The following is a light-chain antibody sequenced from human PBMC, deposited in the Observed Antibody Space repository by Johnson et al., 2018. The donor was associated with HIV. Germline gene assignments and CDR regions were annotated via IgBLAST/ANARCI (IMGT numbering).Light chain of an antibody. CDR3: GTWDSSLSPYV. J-gene: IGLJ1*01. CDR1: SSNIGNNY. Sequence: QSVLTQPPSVSAAPGQKVTISCSGSSSNIGNNYVSWYQQLPGTAPKLLIYENNKRPSGIPDRFSGSKSGTSATLGITGLQTGDEADDDCGTWDSSLSPYVVGTGTRVTVL. V-gene: IGLV1-51*02. CDR2: ENN.